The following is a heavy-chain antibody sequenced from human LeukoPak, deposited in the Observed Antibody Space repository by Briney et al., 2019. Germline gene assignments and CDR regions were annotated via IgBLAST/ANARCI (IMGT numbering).Heavy chain of an antibody. CDR2: ISGSGDST. D-gene: IGHD3-22*01. V-gene: IGHV3-23*01. J-gene: IGHJ4*02. CDR1: GFTFSSSA. CDR3: ARDLPQIEY. Sequence: PGTSLTLSCAASGFTFSSSAMTWVRQAPGKGLEWVSAISGSGDSTFYVDSVKGRFTISRDNAKNSLYLQMNSLRAEDTALYYCARDLPQIEYWGQGTLVTVSS.